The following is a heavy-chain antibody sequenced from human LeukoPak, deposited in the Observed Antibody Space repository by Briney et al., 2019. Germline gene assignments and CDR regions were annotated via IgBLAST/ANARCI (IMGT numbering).Heavy chain of an antibody. CDR1: GGSISTYY. V-gene: IGHV4-39*01. Sequence: PSETLSLTCTVSGGSISTYYWGWIRQPPGKGLEWIGSIYYSGSTYYNPSLKSRVTISVDTSKNQFSLKLSSVTAADTAVYYCARFSGACFDYWGQGTLVTVSS. CDR3: ARFSGACFDY. D-gene: IGHD3-3*02. J-gene: IGHJ4*02. CDR2: IYYSGST.